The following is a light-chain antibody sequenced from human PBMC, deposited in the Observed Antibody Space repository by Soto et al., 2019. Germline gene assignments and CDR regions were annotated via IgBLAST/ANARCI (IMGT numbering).Light chain of an antibody. V-gene: IGKV1-39*01. J-gene: IGKJ3*01. CDR1: QSISDY. CDR2: AAS. Sequence: DIQMTQSPFSLSASLGDRVTITCRASQSISDYLNWYQQKPVKGPKLLIFAASSLQVGFPSRFSGSGSGTDFTLTISSLQPEDFATYFCQQSHSAPFTFGPGTTVDIK. CDR3: QQSHSAPFT.